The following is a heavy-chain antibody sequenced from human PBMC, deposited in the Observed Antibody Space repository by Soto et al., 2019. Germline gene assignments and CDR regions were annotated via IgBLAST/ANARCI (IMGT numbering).Heavy chain of an antibody. V-gene: IGHV3-30-3*01. D-gene: IGHD4-17*01. CDR2: ISYDASNK. Sequence: PGWALRLSCSASGFTFSSYARHWVRQAPGKGLELVAVISYDASNKYYADSGKGRFTVSRDKYKNRLYLQMNSRRAEDTAVYYCARARNDYGDYAHWFAPWGRGTLVTVCS. CDR3: ARARNDYGDYAHWFAP. CDR1: GFTFSSYA. J-gene: IGHJ5*02.